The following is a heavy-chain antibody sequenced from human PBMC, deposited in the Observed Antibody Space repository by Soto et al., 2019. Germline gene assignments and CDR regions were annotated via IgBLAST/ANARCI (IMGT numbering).Heavy chain of an antibody. V-gene: IGHV1-3*01. D-gene: IGHD3-22*01. CDR1: GYTFTSYS. CDR2: INAGNGNT. CDR3: ARDYYDSSGYYTIDY. J-gene: IGHJ4*02. Sequence: GASVNVSCKASGYTFTSYSMHWVRQAPGQRLEWMGWINAGNGNTKYSQKFQGRVTITRDTSASTAYMELSSLRSEDTAVYYCARDYYDSSGYYTIDYWGQGTLVTVSS.